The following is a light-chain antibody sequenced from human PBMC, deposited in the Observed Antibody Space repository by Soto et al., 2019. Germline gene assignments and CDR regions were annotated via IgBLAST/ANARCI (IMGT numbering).Light chain of an antibody. J-gene: IGKJ2*01. Sequence: IRMTQSPSSLSASTGDRVTITCRASQGISSYLNWYQQKPGTAPKLLIYAASSLQSGVPSRFSGSGSGTDFTLTISSLQPEDFATYHCQQSYSTPYTFGQGTKVDIK. CDR1: QGISSY. CDR2: AAS. CDR3: QQSYSTPYT. V-gene: IGKV1-39*01.